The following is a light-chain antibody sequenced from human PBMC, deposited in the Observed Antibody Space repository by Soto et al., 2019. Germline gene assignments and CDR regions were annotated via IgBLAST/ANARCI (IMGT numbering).Light chain of an antibody. Sequence: EIVMTQSPVTLSVSPGERATRSCRASQSISDKSAWYQQKPGQAPRLLMFGASTRATGIPARFSGSGSGTDFTLTISRLEPEDFAVYYCQQYGSSGTFGQGTKVDIK. J-gene: IGKJ1*01. CDR1: QSISDK. V-gene: IGKV3-15*01. CDR2: GAS. CDR3: QQYGSSGT.